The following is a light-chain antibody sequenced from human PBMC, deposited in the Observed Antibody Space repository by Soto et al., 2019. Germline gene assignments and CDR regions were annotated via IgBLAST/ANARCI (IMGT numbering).Light chain of an antibody. CDR2: WAS. V-gene: IGKV4-1*01. J-gene: IGKJ1*01. Sequence: DIVLTQSPDSMAVSLGETATINCKSSQSILYSPNNKNYLAWYQQKPGQPPKLLIYWASTRESGVPDRLSGSGSWTNFTLTISSLQTEDAAVYYCQQYYSNPRTFGQGTKVDI. CDR1: QSILYSPNNKNY. CDR3: QQYYSNPRT.